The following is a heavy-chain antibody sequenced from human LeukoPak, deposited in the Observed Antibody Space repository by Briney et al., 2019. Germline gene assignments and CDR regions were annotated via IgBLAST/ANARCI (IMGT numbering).Heavy chain of an antibody. J-gene: IGHJ5*02. Sequence: SQTLSLTCAISGDSVSSNRAAWTWIRQSPSRGLEWLGRTYYRSKWYNDYAVSVKSRITINPDTSNNQFSLQLNSVTPEDTAVYYCTRAYYYDSSGSLNWFDPWGQGTLVTVSS. V-gene: IGHV6-1*01. D-gene: IGHD3-22*01. CDR1: GDSVSSNRAA. CDR2: TYYRSKWYN. CDR3: TRAYYYDSSGSLNWFDP.